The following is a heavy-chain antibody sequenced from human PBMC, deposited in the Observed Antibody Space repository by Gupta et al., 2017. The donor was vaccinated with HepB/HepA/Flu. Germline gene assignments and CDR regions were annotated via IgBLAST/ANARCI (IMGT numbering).Heavy chain of an antibody. CDR3: ARDCSLAVAGTSGYGMDV. CDR2: IYYSGST. D-gene: IGHD6-19*01. J-gene: IGHJ6*02. V-gene: IGHV4-31*03. CDR1: GGSISRGGYY. Sequence: QVQLQESGPGLVKPSQTLSLTCTVSGGSISRGGYYWSWIRQPPGKGLEWIGYIYYSGSTYYNPSLKSRVTISVDTSKNQFSLKLSSVTAADTAVYYCARDCSLAVAGTSGYGMDVWGQGTTVTVSS.